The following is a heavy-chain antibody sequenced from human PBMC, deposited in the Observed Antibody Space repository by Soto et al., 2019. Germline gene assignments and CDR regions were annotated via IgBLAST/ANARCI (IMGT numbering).Heavy chain of an antibody. V-gene: IGHV4-31*03. J-gene: IGHJ5*02. CDR1: GGSISSGGYY. CDR2: IYYSGST. D-gene: IGHD1-26*01. CDR3: ARGVGATTSWFDP. Sequence: QVQLQESGPGLVKPSQTLSLTCTVSGGSISSGGYYWSWIRQHPGKGLEWIGYIYYSGSTYYNPSLKSRVTRSVDPSKNQFSLKRSSVTAADTAVYYCARGVGATTSWFDPWGQGTLVTVSS.